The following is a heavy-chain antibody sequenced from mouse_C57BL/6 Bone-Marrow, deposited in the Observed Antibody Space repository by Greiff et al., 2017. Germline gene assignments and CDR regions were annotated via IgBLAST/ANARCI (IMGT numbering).Heavy chain of an antibody. D-gene: IGHD1-1*01. CDR3: ARRGRRGYFDV. CDR2: ISSGGSYT. CDR1: GFPFSSYG. J-gene: IGHJ1*03. Sequence: EVQGVESGGDLVKPGGSLKLSCAASGFPFSSYGMSWVRQTPDKRLEWVATISSGGSYTYYPASVKGRFTISRDNAKNTLYLQMSSLKSEDTAMYYCARRGRRGYFDVWGTGTTVTVSS. V-gene: IGHV5-6*01.